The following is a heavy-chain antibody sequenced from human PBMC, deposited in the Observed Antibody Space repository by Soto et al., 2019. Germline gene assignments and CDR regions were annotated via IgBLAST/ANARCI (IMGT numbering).Heavy chain of an antibody. CDR1: GYTFTDYY. CDR3: ARGVSGWSPFDL. V-gene: IGHV1-2*04. J-gene: IGHJ4*02. D-gene: IGHD6-19*01. CDR2: INPNSGVT. Sequence: GASVKVSCKASGYTFTDYYVHWVPQAPGQGLEWMGWINPNSGVTNYAQKFQGWVTLTRDTSVSTAYMELNRLKSDDTAVFFCARGVSGWSPFDLWGQGTLVTVSS.